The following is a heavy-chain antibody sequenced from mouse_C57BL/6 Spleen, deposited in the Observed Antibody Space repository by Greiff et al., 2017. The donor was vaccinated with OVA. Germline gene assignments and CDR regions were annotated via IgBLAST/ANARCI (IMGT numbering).Heavy chain of an antibody. CDR1: GYTFTSYW. V-gene: IGHV1-69*01. Sequence: QVQLQQPGAELVMPGASVKLSCKASGYTFTSYWMHWVKQRPGQGLEWIGEIDPSDSYTNYNQKFKGKSTLTVDKSSSTAYMQLSSLTSEDSAVYYCARGKTYYFDYGGQGTTLTVSS. CDR3: ARGKTYYFDY. J-gene: IGHJ2*01. CDR2: IDPSDSYT.